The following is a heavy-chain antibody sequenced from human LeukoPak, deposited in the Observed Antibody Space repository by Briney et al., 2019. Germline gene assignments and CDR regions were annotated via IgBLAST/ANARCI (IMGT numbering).Heavy chain of an antibody. Sequence: GGSLRLSCEASGFSFSSYWMSWVRQAPGKGLEWVSSISSSSSYIYYADSVKGRFTISRDNAKNSLYLQMNSLRAEDTALYYCARGRGIAAADPYYFDYWGQGTLVTVSS. CDR2: ISSSSSYI. CDR3: ARGRGIAAADPYYFDY. J-gene: IGHJ4*02. D-gene: IGHD6-13*01. CDR1: GFSFSSYW. V-gene: IGHV3-21*04.